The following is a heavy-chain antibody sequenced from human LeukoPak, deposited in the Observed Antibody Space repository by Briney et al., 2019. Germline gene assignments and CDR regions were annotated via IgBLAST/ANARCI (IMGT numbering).Heavy chain of an antibody. CDR1: GGSFSGYY. CDR3: ARAPVEMATILNYDY. J-gene: IGHJ4*02. Sequence: SETLSLTCAVYGGSFSGYYWSWIRQPPGKGLEWIGYIYYSGSTYYNPSLKSRVTISVDTSKNQFSLKLSSVTAADTAVYYCARAPVEMATILNYDYWGQGTLVTVSS. V-gene: IGHV4-30-4*08. D-gene: IGHD5-24*01. CDR2: IYYSGST.